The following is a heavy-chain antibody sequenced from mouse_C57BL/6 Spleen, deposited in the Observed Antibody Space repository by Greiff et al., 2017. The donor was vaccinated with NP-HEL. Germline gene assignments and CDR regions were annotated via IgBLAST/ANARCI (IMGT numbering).Heavy chain of an antibody. Sequence: VKLMESGPGLVQPSQSLSITCTVSGFSLTSYGVHWVRQSPGKGLEWLGVIWRGGSTDYNAAFMSRLSITKDNSKSQVFFKMNSLQADDTAIYYCAKEPGYGSSRTGYFDVWGTGTTVTVSS. CDR3: AKEPGYGSSRTGYFDV. D-gene: IGHD1-1*01. J-gene: IGHJ1*03. CDR1: GFSLTSYG. CDR2: IWRGGST. V-gene: IGHV2-5*01.